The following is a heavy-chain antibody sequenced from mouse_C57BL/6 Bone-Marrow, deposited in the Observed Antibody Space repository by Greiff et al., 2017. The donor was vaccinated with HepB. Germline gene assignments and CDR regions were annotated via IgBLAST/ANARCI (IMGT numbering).Heavy chain of an antibody. V-gene: IGHV1-26*01. J-gene: IGHJ2*01. CDR3: SRPFSYFCY. Sequence: VQLQQSGPELVKPGASVKISCKASGYTFTDYYMNWVKQSHGKSLEWIGDINPNNGGTSYNQKFKGKATLTVDKSSSTAYMELRSLTSEDSAVYYCSRPFSYFCYRGQSTTLPVSS. CDR1: GYTFTDYY. CDR2: INPNNGGT.